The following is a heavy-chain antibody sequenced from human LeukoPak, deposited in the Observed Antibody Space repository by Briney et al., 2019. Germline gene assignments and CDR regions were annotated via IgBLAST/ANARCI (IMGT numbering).Heavy chain of an antibody. CDR3: ARHGSSVYYFDC. Sequence: SETLSLTCTASGGSISSSSYYWGWIRPPQGKGLVWIGSIYYSGSSYYNPSLKRLFTITVDTTKNQFSLMHSLMAPAPTALYYCARHGSSVYYFDCWGQGTLVTVSS. D-gene: IGHD6-13*01. V-gene: IGHV4-39*01. CDR1: GGSISSSSYY. J-gene: IGHJ4*02. CDR2: IYYSGSS.